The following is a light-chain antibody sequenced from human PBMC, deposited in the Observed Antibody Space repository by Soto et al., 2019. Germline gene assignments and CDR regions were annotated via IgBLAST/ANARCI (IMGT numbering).Light chain of an antibody. CDR3: QQYGSSPIT. CDR2: GAS. CDR1: QSVSNSY. Sequence: EIVLTQSPGTLSLSPGERATLSCRASQSVSNSYLAWYQQKAGQTPRLLIFGASSRATGIPDRFSGSGSGTDFTLTISRLEPEDFAVYYCQQYGSSPITFGQGTRLEIK. V-gene: IGKV3-20*01. J-gene: IGKJ5*01.